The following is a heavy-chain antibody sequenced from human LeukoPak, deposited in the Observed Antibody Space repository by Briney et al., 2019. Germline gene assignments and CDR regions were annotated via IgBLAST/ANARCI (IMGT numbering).Heavy chain of an antibody. Sequence: SETLSLTCTVSGGSISSGDYYWSWIRQPPGKGLEWIGYIYYSGSTYYNPSLKSRVTISVDTSKNQFSLKLSSLTAADTAVYYCAGGGIAMVRGVSFGYWGQGTLVTVSS. CDR3: AGGGIAMVRGVSFGY. V-gene: IGHV4-30-4*01. CDR2: IYYSGST. J-gene: IGHJ4*02. D-gene: IGHD3-10*01. CDR1: GGSISSGDYY.